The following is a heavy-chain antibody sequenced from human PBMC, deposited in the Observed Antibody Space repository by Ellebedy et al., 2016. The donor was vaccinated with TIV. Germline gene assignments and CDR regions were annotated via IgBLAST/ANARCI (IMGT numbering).Heavy chain of an antibody. CDR3: ARGWIQPWLSHRGRFDP. D-gene: IGHD5-18*01. Sequence: AASVKVSCKASGGTFSSYAISWARQAPGQGLEWMGRIIPILGIANYAQKFQGRVTITADKSTSTAYMELSSLRSEDTAVYYCARGWIQPWLSHRGRFDPWGQGTLVTVSP. J-gene: IGHJ5*02. CDR1: GGTFSSYA. CDR2: IIPILGIA. V-gene: IGHV1-69*04.